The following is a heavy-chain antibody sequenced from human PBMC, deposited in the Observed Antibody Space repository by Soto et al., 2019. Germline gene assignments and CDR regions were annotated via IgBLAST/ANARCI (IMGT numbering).Heavy chain of an antibody. J-gene: IGHJ5*02. CDR3: ARDTMNYYDSTSPRYNWFDP. Sequence: ASVKVSCKASGYTFTSYYMHWVRQAPGQGLEWMGIINPSGGSTSYAQKFQGRVTITADESTSTAYMELSSLRSEDTAVYYCARDTMNYYDSTSPRYNWFDPWGQGTLVTVSS. CDR2: INPSGGST. V-gene: IGHV1-46*01. CDR1: GYTFTSYY. D-gene: IGHD3-22*01.